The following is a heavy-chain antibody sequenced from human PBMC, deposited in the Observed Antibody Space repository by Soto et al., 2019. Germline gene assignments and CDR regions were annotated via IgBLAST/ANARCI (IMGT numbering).Heavy chain of an antibody. D-gene: IGHD2-21*02. Sequence: QVQLQESGPGLVKPSETLSLTCTVSGGSISSYYWSWIRQPPGKGLEWIGYMYNTGSTIYNPSLKSRVTISVDASKTQFSLKVNAVTAADTAVYCCARDLWCYCGTDCYPLDVCGQGTTGSVSS. J-gene: IGHJ6*02. V-gene: IGHV4-59*01. CDR1: GGSISSYY. CDR2: MYNTGST. CDR3: ARDLWCYCGTDCYPLDV.